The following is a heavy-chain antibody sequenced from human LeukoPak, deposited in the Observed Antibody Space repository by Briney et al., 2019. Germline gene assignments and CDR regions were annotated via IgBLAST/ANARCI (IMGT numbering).Heavy chain of an antibody. Sequence: SETLSLTCTVSGGSISSSSYYWGWIRQPPGKGLEWIGSIYYSGSTYYNPSLKSRVTISVDTSKNQFSLKLSSVTAADTAVYYCARHTLGVVVVAATLFDYWGQGTLVTVSS. CDR2: IYYSGST. V-gene: IGHV4-39*01. CDR1: GGSISSSSYY. D-gene: IGHD2-15*01. J-gene: IGHJ4*02. CDR3: ARHTLGVVVVAATLFDY.